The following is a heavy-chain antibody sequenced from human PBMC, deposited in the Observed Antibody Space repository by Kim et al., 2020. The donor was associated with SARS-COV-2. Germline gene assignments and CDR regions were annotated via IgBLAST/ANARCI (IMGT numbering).Heavy chain of an antibody. Sequence: GGSLRLSCAASGFTFSSYGMHWVRQAPGKGLEWVAVISYDGSNKYYADSVKGRFTISRDISKNTLYLQMNSLRAEDTAVYYCAKEISSGWFYYYYYGMDVWGQGTTVTVSS. CDR1: GFTFSSYG. CDR3: AKEISSGWFYYYYYGMDV. CDR2: ISYDGSNK. V-gene: IGHV3-30*18. J-gene: IGHJ6*02. D-gene: IGHD6-19*01.